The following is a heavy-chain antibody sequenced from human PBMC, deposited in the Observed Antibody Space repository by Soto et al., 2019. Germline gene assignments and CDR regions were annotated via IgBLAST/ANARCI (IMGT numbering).Heavy chain of an antibody. CDR3: ARQVYNYDILAPHAFDI. CDR1: GYSFTTYW. D-gene: IGHD3-9*01. J-gene: IGHJ3*02. CDR2: IYPGDSDT. V-gene: IGHV5-51*01. Sequence: HGESLKISCKGSGYSFTTYWIGWVRQMPGKGLEWMGIIYPGDSDTRNSPSFQGQVTISADKSISTAYLQWSSLKASDTAMYYCARQVYNYDILAPHAFDIWGQGTMVTVS.